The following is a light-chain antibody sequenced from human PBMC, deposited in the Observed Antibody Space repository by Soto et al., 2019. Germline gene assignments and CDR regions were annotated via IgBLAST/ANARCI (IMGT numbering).Light chain of an antibody. V-gene: IGKV1-39*01. J-gene: IGKJ1*01. CDR2: AAS. CDR1: QTIIGY. Sequence: DIQMTQSPSSLSASIGESVTITCRASQTIIGYLNWYQQKPGKAPRLLINAASNLQSGVPSRFRGSGSETDCTLTIPSLQPDDFATYYGQQSYATPRTFGERTMVDIK. CDR3: QQSYATPRT.